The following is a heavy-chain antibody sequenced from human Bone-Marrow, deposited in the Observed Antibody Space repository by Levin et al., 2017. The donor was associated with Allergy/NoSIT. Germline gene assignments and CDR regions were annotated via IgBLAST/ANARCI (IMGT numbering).Heavy chain of an antibody. D-gene: IGHD5-24*01. CDR1: GYTFTSYD. Sequence: ASVKVSCKASGYTFTSYDINWVRQATGQGLEWMGWMNPNSGNTGYAQKFQGRVTMTRNTSISTAYMELSSLRSEDTAVYYCARGVVDWLQPSKNWFDPWGQGTLVTVSS. J-gene: IGHJ5*02. V-gene: IGHV1-8*01. CDR2: MNPNSGNT. CDR3: ARGVVDWLQPSKNWFDP.